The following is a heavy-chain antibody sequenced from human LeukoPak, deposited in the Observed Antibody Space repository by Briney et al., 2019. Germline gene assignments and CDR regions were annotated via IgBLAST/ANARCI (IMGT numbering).Heavy chain of an antibody. V-gene: IGHV4-59*01. J-gene: IGHJ4*02. CDR1: GGSFSGYY. CDR2: IYYSGST. D-gene: IGHD6-13*01. Sequence: SETLSLTCAVYGGSFSGYYWSWIRQPPGKGLEWIGYIYYSGSTNYNPSLKSRVTISVDTSKNQFSLKLSSVTAADTAVYYCARTFDSSWFDYWGQGTLVTVSS. CDR3: ARTFDSSWFDY.